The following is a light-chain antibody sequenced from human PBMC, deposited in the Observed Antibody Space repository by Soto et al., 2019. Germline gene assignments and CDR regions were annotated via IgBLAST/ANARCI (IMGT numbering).Light chain of an antibody. Sequence: DIQMTQSPSSLSASVGDRVTITCQASQDISNYLNWYQQKPGKAPKLLIYDASNLATGVPSRFSGSGSVTDFTITISSLQPEDIATYYCQQYDNLPLTFGGGTKVEIK. V-gene: IGKV1-33*01. CDR3: QQYDNLPLT. J-gene: IGKJ4*01. CDR1: QDISNY. CDR2: DAS.